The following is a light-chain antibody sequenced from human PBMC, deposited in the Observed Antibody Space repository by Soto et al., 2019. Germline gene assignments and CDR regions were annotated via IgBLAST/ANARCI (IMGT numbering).Light chain of an antibody. J-gene: IGKJ1*01. Sequence: EVVMTPSPFTLSVSTGDSATXACRSSQSVGRNLAWYQQKPGQAPRLLLYGTSTTATCIPPTFSGSGSGTEFTLTISSLQAEDFALCYCQHYDNSPPWTFGQGTKLDI. CDR2: GTS. V-gene: IGKV3-15*01. CDR1: QSVGRN. CDR3: QHYDNSPPWT.